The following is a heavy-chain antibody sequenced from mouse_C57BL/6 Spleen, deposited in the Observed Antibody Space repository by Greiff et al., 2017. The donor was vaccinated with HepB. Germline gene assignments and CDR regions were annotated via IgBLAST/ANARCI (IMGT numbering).Heavy chain of an antibody. Sequence: EVKLMESEGGLVQPGSSMKLSCTASGFTFSDYYMAWVRQVPEKGLEWVANINYDGSSTYYLDSLKSRFIISRDNAKNILYLQMSSLKSEDTATYYCARGSWPYYAMDYWGQGTSVTVSS. CDR3: ARGSWPYYAMDY. CDR2: INYDGSST. V-gene: IGHV5-16*01. J-gene: IGHJ4*01. CDR1: GFTFSDYY.